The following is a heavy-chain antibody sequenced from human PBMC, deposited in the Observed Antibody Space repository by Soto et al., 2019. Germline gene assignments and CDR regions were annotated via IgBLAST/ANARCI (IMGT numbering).Heavy chain of an antibody. Sequence: TGGSLRLSCAASEFTFSDCYMSWIRQAPGKGLEWVSYISGSGSTIYYADSVKGRFTISRDNAKKSLYLQMNSLRAEDTAVYYCARDGRDDNGAEPRYYYYYGMDVWGQGTTVTVSS. CDR1: EFTFSDCY. V-gene: IGHV3-11*01. D-gene: IGHD4-17*01. CDR3: ARDGRDDNGAEPRYYYYYGMDV. CDR2: ISGSGSTI. J-gene: IGHJ6*02.